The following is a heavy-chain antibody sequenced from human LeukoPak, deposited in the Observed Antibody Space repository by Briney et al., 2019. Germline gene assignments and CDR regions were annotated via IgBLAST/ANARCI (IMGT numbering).Heavy chain of an antibody. CDR2: INHSGST. Sequence: PSETLSLTCAVYGGSFSGYYWSWSRQPPGKGLEWIGEINHSGSTNYNPSLKSRVTISVDTSKNQFSLKLSSVTAADTAVYYCARRVWPAYFDYWGQGTLVTVSS. CDR3: ARRVWPAYFDY. V-gene: IGHV4-34*01. CDR1: GGSFSGYY. J-gene: IGHJ4*02. D-gene: IGHD6-13*01.